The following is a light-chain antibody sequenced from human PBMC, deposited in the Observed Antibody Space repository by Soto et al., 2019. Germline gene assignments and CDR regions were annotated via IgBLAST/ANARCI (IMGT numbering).Light chain of an antibody. CDR1: QSVSSSY. CDR3: QQYGSSPSMYT. V-gene: IGKV3-20*01. Sequence: EIVLTQSPGTLSLSPGERATLSCRASQSVSSSYLAWYHQKTGQAPRLLIYGASSRATGIPDRFSGSGSGTDFTLTISRLEPEDFAVYYCQQYGSSPSMYTFGQGTKLEIK. J-gene: IGKJ2*01. CDR2: GAS.